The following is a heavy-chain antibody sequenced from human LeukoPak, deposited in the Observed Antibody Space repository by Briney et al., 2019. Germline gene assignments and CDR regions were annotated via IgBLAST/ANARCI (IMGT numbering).Heavy chain of an antibody. J-gene: IGHJ3*02. CDR2: MKQDGSAR. CDR3: ARDREGSRDAFDI. CDR1: GFTFSRYW. V-gene: IGHV3-7*01. Sequence: PGGSLRLSCAASGFTFSRYWMSWVRQAPGKGLELVANMKQDGSARFYGDSVKGRFTVSRDNAKNSLYIQMNSLRAEDTAVYYCARDREGSRDAFDIWGQGTMVTVSS. D-gene: IGHD1-26*01.